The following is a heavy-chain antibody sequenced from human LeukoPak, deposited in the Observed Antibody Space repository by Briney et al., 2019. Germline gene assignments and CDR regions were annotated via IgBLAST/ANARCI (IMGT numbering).Heavy chain of an antibody. D-gene: IGHD3-22*01. CDR3: ARCPYYYESDGYYHRYSFDL. CDR1: GGSINTYY. Sequence: SETLSLTCTGSGGSINTYYWTWIRQPPGKGLEWIGYIFYSGSTSYNPSLESRVAMSVDTSKNQFSLNLYSVTAADTAVYYCARCPYYYESDGYYHRYSFDLWAQGTLVTVSS. CDR2: IFYSGST. V-gene: IGHV4-59*01. J-gene: IGHJ4*02.